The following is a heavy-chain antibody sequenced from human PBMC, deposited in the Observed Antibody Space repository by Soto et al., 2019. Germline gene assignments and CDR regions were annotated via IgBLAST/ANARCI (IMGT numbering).Heavy chain of an antibody. CDR2: ISGSGGST. Sequence: GGSLRLSCAASGFTFSSYAMSWVRQAPGKGLEWVSAISGSGGSTYYADSGKGRFTISRDNAKNTLYLQMNSLRAEDTAVYYCSKVSTAAGTDYFDYWGQGTLVTVSS. J-gene: IGHJ4*02. CDR3: SKVSTAAGTDYFDY. V-gene: IGHV3-23*01. CDR1: GFTFSSYA. D-gene: IGHD6-13*01.